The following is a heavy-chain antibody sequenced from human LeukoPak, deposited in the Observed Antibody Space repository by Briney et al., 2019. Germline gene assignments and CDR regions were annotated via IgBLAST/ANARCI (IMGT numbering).Heavy chain of an antibody. J-gene: IGHJ3*02. CDR2: IYYSGST. V-gene: IGHV4-59*01. CDR3: ARRGNRRAFDI. D-gene: IGHD1-14*01. Sequence: SETLSLTCTVSGGSISSYYWSWIRQPPGKGLEWIGYIYYSGSTNYNPSLKSRVTISVDTSKNQFSLKLSSVTAADTAVYYCARRGNRRAFDIWGQGTMVTVSS. CDR1: GGSISSYY.